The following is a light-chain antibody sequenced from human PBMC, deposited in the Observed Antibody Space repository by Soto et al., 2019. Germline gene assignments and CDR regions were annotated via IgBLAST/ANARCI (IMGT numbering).Light chain of an antibody. J-gene: IGLJ2*01. V-gene: IGLV2-14*01. CDR3: NSRTSSGSSV. CDR1: SGDVADNDY. Sequence: QSVLTQPASVSGSPGQSITISCTGTSGDVADNDYVSWYQQHPGRAPKLMLYEVSKRPSGVSNRFSGSKSGNTASLTISGLQADDEAEYYCNSRTSSGSSVFGGGTKLTVL. CDR2: EVS.